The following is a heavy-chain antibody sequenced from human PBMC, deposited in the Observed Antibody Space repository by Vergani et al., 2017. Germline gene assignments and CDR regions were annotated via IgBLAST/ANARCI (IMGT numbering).Heavy chain of an antibody. Sequence: EVQLVESGGGVVRPGGSLRLSCAASGFTFDDYGMSWVRQAPGKGLEGVSGINWKGCTTGYADSVKGRFTISRDKAKNYLYLQMNSLRAEDTAVYHCARGSGGLGAPPFDYWGQGTLVTVSS. V-gene: IGHV3-20*01. J-gene: IGHJ4*02. D-gene: IGHD3/OR15-3a*01. CDR1: GFTFDDYG. CDR3: ARGSGGLGAPPFDY. CDR2: INWKGCTT.